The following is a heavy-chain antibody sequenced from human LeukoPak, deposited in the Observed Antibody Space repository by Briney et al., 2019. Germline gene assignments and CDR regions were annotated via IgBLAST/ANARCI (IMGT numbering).Heavy chain of an antibody. CDR3: VKSDRPDYADFGLGS. CDR2: ISSNGGST. V-gene: IGHV3-64D*06. CDR1: GFTFSTHA. D-gene: IGHD4-17*01. Sequence: GGSLRLSCSASGFTFSTHATYWVRQAPGKGLEYVSGISSNGGSTNYADSVKGRFTISRDNSKNTLYLQMSSLRAEDTAVYYCVKSDRPDYADFGLGSWGQGTLVTVSS. J-gene: IGHJ5*02.